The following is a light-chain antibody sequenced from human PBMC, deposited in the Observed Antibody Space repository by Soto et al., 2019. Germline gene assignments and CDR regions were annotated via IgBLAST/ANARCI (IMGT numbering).Light chain of an antibody. CDR1: QSVSSK. Sequence: EIVMTQSPATLSVSPGERATLSCRASQSVSSKLAWYQQKPGQAPRLLIYSASTRATGIPARFSGSGSGTEFTLTISSLQSEDFGLYYCHQYDTWQTFGQGTKVEIK. CDR3: HQYDTWQT. J-gene: IGKJ1*01. V-gene: IGKV3-15*01. CDR2: SAS.